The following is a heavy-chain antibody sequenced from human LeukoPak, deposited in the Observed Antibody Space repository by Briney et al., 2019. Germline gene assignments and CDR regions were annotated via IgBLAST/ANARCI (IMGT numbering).Heavy chain of an antibody. CDR3: ARNYDILTGYSPTFSY. Sequence: ASVKVSCKASGYTFTGYYMHWVRQAPGQGLEWMGWINPNSSGTNYAQKFQGRVTMTRDTSISTAYMELSRLRSDDTAVYYCARNYDILTGYSPTFSYWGQGTLVTASS. J-gene: IGHJ4*02. D-gene: IGHD3-9*01. CDR1: GYTFTGYY. V-gene: IGHV1-2*02. CDR2: INPNSSGT.